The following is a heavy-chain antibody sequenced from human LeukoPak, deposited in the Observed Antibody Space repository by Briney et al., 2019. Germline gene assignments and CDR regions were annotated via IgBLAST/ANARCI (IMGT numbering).Heavy chain of an antibody. Sequence: AGGSLRLSCAASGFTFEDYAMHWVRQAPGRGLEWVSGISWNSDNIDYADSVKGRFTISRDNANNSLYLQMTSLRPEDTALYYCVKDKDGYYYYMDVWGKGSSVTISS. J-gene: IGHJ6*03. CDR2: ISWNSDNI. D-gene: IGHD4-17*01. CDR1: GFTFEDYA. V-gene: IGHV3-9*01. CDR3: VKDKDGYYYYMDV.